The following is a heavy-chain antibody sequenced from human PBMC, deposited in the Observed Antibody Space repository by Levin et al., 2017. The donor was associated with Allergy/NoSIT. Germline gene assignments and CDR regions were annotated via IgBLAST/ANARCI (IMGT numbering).Heavy chain of an antibody. J-gene: IGHJ4*02. V-gene: IGHV3-48*03. D-gene: IGHD2-2*01. CDR1: GFSFSTYE. Sequence: GESLKISCAASGFSFSTYEMNWVRQAPGKGLEWVSYISTTGSTIYYADSVKGRFTISRDNAKNSLYLLMNSLRAEDTAVYYCARMESSTCLAFWGQGTLVTVSS. CDR3: ARMESSTCLAF. CDR2: ISTTGSTI.